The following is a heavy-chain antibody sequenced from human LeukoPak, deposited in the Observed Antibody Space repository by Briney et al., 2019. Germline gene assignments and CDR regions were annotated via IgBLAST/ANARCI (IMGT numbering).Heavy chain of an antibody. CDR1: GFTFSNSA. Sequence: GGSLRLSCAASGFTFSNSAMSWVRQAPGKGLEWVSTISGTGGSTYFADSMKGRFSISRDNSENTLYLQMNSLRADDTAVYYCAHRYGDYWGQGTRVTVSS. V-gene: IGHV3-23*01. CDR2: ISGTGGST. CDR3: AHRYGDY. J-gene: IGHJ4*02. D-gene: IGHD4-17*01.